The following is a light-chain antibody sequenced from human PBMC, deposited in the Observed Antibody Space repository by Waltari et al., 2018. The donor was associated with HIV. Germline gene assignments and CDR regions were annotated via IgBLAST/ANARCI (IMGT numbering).Light chain of an antibody. V-gene: IGKV1-39*01. Sequence: DIQMTQSPSSLSASVGDSVTITCRARQTVNNKPNWYQQKPGEAPKVVIYDASTLQSGVPSRFRGGGSWTDFTLTITSLQLDDFATYFCQQSFSYPLTFGPGTKVDI. J-gene: IGKJ3*01. CDR2: DAS. CDR3: QQSFSYPLT. CDR1: QTVNNK.